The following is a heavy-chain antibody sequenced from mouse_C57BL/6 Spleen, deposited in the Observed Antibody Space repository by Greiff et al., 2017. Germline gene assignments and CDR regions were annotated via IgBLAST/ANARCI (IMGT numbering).Heavy chain of an antibody. Sequence: VQLQQPGAELVMPGASVKLSCKASGYTFTSYWMHWVKQRPGQGLEWIGEIDPSDSYPNYNQKFKGKSTLTVDKSSSTAYMQLSSLTSEDSAVYYCASKFTTAWYFDVWGTGTTVTVSS. CDR3: ASKFTTAWYFDV. D-gene: IGHD1-2*01. CDR1: GYTFTSYW. V-gene: IGHV1-69*01. CDR2: IDPSDSYP. J-gene: IGHJ1*03.